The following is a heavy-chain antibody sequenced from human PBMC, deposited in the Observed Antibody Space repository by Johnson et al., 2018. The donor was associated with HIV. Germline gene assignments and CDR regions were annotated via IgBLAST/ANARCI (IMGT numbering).Heavy chain of an antibody. Sequence: VQLVESGGGVVQPGRSLRLYCAASGFTFSSYAMHWVRQAPGKGLEWVAVISYDGSNKYYADSVKGRFTISRDNSKNTLYLQMNSLRAEDTAVYYCTAHYRNAFDIWGQGTMVTVSS. CDR1: GFTFSSYA. CDR3: TAHYRNAFDI. V-gene: IGHV3-30-3*01. J-gene: IGHJ3*02. CDR2: ISYDGSNK. D-gene: IGHD1-26*01.